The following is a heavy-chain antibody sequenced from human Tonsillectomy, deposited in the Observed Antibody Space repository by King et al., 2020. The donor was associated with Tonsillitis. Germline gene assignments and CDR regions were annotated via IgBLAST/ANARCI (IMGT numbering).Heavy chain of an antibody. CDR3: ARDTDQIDYYFDY. V-gene: IGHV3-30*04. J-gene: IGHJ4*02. D-gene: IGHD2/OR15-2a*01. CDR2: ISYDGSNK. Sequence: VQLVESGGGVVQPGRSLRLSCAASGFTFSSYAMHWVRQAPGKGLEWVAVISYDGSNKYYADSVKGRFTISRDNSKNTLYLRMNSLRAEDTAGYYCARDTDQIDYYFDYWGQGTLVTVSS. CDR1: GFTFSSYA.